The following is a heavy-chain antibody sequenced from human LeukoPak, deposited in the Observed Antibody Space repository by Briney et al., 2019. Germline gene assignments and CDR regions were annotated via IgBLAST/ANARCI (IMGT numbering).Heavy chain of an antibody. CDR2: IYSGGST. Sequence: PGGSLRLSCAASGFTVSSNYMSWVRQAPGKGLEWVSVIYSGGSTYYADSVKGRFTISRDNSKNTLYLQMNSLRAEDTAVYYCARDLWVRGVIVDYYYYGMDVWGLGTTVTVSS. D-gene: IGHD3-10*01. CDR1: GFTVSSNY. J-gene: IGHJ6*02. V-gene: IGHV3-66*01. CDR3: ARDLWVRGVIVDYYYYGMDV.